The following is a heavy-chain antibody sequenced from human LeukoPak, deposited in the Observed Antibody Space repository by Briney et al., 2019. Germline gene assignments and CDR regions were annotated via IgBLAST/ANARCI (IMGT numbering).Heavy chain of an antibody. CDR2: IYTNGNT. CDR3: AREGLNVVRGVIPKEAWGWFDP. D-gene: IGHD3-10*01. J-gene: IGHJ5*02. CDR1: GGSISSGSYY. V-gene: IGHV4-61*02. Sequence: SETLSLTCTVSGGSISSGSYYWNWIRQPAGNGLEWIGRIYTNGNTNYNPSLKSRVTISVDTSKNQFSLKLSSVTAADTAVYYCAREGLNVVRGVIPKEAWGWFDPWGQGTLVTVSS.